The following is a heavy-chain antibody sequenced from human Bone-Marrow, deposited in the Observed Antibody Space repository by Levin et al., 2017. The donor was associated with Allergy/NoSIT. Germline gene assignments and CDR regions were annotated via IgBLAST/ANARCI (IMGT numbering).Heavy chain of an antibody. CDR3: ALWFGEVRLDY. J-gene: IGHJ4*02. Sequence: SGPTLVKPTEALTLTCSFSGFSLSTTGVSVAWIRQPPGKALEWIALIYGDDDKRFRPSLNNRVTITKDTSKTQVVLTMTNMDPVDTATYYCALWFGEVRLDYWGRGILVTVSS. D-gene: IGHD3-10*01. CDR1: GFSLSTTGVS. V-gene: IGHV2-5*02. CDR2: IYGDDDK.